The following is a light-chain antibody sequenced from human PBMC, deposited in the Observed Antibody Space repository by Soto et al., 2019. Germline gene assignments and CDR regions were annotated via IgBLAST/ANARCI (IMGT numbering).Light chain of an antibody. CDR2: GAS. Sequence: EIALTHSPGTLALSPWERATLSCSASQSVSSSYLAWYQQKPGQAPRLLIYGASSRATGIPDRFSGSGSGTDFTLTISGLQPEDFATYYCLQDSNYPLTFGGGTKVDIK. J-gene: IGKJ4*01. CDR3: LQDSNYPLT. CDR1: QSVSSSY. V-gene: IGKV3-20*01.